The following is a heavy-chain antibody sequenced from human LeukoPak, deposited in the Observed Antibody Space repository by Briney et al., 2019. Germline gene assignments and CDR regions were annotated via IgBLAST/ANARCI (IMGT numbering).Heavy chain of an antibody. CDR3: ARVSFFIHGMDV. J-gene: IGHJ6*02. CDR2: IYHSGST. CDR1: GGSISSGGYS. Sequence: NASQTLSLTCAVSGGSISSGGYSWSWIRQPPRKGLEWIGYIYHSGSTYYNPSLKSRVTISVDRSKNQFSLKLSSVTAADTAVYYCARVSFFIHGMDVWGQGTTVTVSS. V-gene: IGHV4-30-2*01. D-gene: IGHD2/OR15-2a*01.